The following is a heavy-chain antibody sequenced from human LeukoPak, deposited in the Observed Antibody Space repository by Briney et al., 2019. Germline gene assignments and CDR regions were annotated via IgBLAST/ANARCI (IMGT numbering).Heavy chain of an antibody. CDR2: INHSGST. V-gene: IGHV4-34*01. D-gene: IGHD2-2*01. CDR1: GGSISSYY. CDR3: ARGSLYIVVVPAASPFDY. J-gene: IGHJ4*02. Sequence: SETLSLTCTVSGGSISSYYWSWIRQPPGKGLEWVGEINHSGSTSYNPSLKSRVTISVDTSKNQFSLKLSSVTAADTAVYYCARGSLYIVVVPAASPFDYWGQGTLVTVSS.